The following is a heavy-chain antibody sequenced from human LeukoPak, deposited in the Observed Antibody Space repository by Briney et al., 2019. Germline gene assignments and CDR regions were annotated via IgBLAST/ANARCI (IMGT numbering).Heavy chain of an antibody. CDR3: ARVIAAAGQYYYYYGMDV. Sequence: SETLSLTCTVSGGSISSYYWSWIRQPPGKGLEWIGYIYYSGSTNYNPSLKSRVTISVDTSKNQLSLKLSSVTAADTAVYYCARVIAAAGQYYYYYGMDVWGQGTTVTVSS. CDR2: IYYSGST. D-gene: IGHD6-13*01. V-gene: IGHV4-59*01. CDR1: GGSISSYY. J-gene: IGHJ6*02.